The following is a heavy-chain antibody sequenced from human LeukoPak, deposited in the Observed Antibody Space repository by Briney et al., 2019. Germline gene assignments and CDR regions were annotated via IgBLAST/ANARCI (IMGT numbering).Heavy chain of an antibody. CDR3: AGAYCSGGSCYSPSYYYYGMDV. D-gene: IGHD2-15*01. V-gene: IGHV3-21*01. Sequence: GGSLRLSCAASGFTFSSYSMNWVRQAPGKGLEWVSSISSSSYIYYADSVKGRFTISRDNAKNSLYLQMNSLRAEDTAVYYCAGAYCSGGSCYSPSYYYYGMDVWGKGTTVTVSS. CDR1: GFTFSSYS. CDR2: ISSSSYI. J-gene: IGHJ6*04.